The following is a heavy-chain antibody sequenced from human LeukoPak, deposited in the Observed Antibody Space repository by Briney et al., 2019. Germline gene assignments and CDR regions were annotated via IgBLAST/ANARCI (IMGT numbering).Heavy chain of an antibody. CDR2: IYYSGST. J-gene: IGHJ4*02. CDR1: GNSISYYY. V-gene: IGHV4-59*08. Sequence: SETLSLTCTVSGNSISYYYWSWIRQLPGKGLEWIGYIYYSGSTNYNPSLKSRVTISVDTSKNQFSLRLSSVTAADTAVYYCARQIRSLYYFDYWGQGTLVTVSS. CDR3: ARQIRSLYYFDY.